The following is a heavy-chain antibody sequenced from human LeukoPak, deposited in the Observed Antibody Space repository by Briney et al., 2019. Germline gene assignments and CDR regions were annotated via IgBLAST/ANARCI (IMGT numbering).Heavy chain of an antibody. CDR1: GFTFSTYE. V-gene: IGHV3-48*03. J-gene: IGHJ3*02. CDR3: AREGLWGAARDAFDI. D-gene: IGHD6-6*01. CDR2: ISISGTTI. Sequence: GGSLRLSCAASGFTFSTYEMNWVRQAPGKGLEWVSYISISGTTIYYADSVKGRFSISRDNAKNSLYLQMNSLRVEDMAVYYCAREGLWGAARDAFDIWGQGTMVTVSS.